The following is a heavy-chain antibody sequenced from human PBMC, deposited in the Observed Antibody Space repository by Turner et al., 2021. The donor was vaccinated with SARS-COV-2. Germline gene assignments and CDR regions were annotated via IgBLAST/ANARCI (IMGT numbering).Heavy chain of an antibody. CDR1: GFTFSSYS. CDR3: ARDPGYSGYDYWQNTEFFDY. Sequence: EVQVVESGGGLVKPGGFLRPSCAASGFTFSSYSMNLVRQAPGKGLEWVSSISSSSSYIYYADSVKGRFTTSRDNAKNSLYLQMNSLRAEDTAVYYCARDPGYSGYDYWQNTEFFDYWGQGTLVTVSS. CDR2: ISSSSSYI. D-gene: IGHD5-12*01. J-gene: IGHJ4*02. V-gene: IGHV3-21*01.